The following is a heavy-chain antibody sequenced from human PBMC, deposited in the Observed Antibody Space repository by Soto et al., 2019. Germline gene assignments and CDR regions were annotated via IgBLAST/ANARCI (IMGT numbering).Heavy chain of an antibody. Sequence: SETLSLTCTVSGGSISSGGYYWSWIRQHPGKGLELIVYIYYSGSTYYNPSLKSRVTISVDTSKNQFSLKLSPVTAADTAVYYCASQGDSSFTWFDPWGQGTLVTVSS. V-gene: IGHV4-31*03. J-gene: IGHJ5*02. CDR2: IYYSGST. CDR1: GGSISSGGYY. CDR3: ASQGDSSFTWFDP. D-gene: IGHD6-6*01.